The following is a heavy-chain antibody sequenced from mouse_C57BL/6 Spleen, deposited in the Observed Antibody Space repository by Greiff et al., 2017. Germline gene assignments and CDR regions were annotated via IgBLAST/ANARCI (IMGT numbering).Heavy chain of an antibody. CDR2: FYPGSGSI. J-gene: IGHJ4*01. D-gene: IGHD2-4*01. CDR1: GYTFTEYT. CDR3: ARHEEGIYYEYDGGYAMDY. Sequence: QVQLKQSGAELVKPGASVKLSCKASGYTFTEYTIHWVKQRSGQGLEWIGWFYPGSGSIKYNEKFKDKATLTADKSSSTVYMELSRLTSEDSAVYFCARHEEGIYYEYDGGYAMDYWGQGTSVTVSS. V-gene: IGHV1-62-2*01.